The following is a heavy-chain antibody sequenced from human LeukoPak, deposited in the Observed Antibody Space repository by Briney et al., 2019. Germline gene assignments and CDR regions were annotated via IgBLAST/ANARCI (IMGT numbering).Heavy chain of an antibody. CDR2: ISSSSSYM. CDR3: AREDIVVVPAAPESFYYGMDV. V-gene: IGHV3-21*01. J-gene: IGHJ6*02. CDR1: GFTFSSYS. D-gene: IGHD2-2*01. Sequence: PGGSLRLSCAASGFTFSSYSMNWVRQAPGKGLEWVSSISSSSSYMYYADSVKGRFTISRDNAKNSLYLQMNSLRAEDTAVYYCAREDIVVVPAAPESFYYGMDVWGQGTTVTVSS.